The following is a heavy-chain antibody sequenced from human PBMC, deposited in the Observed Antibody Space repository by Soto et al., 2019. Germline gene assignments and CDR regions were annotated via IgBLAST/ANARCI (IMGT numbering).Heavy chain of an antibody. CDR1: GDSVSSNSAA. J-gene: IGHJ6*03. D-gene: IGHD3-10*01. V-gene: IGHV6-1*01. CDR3: ARNPVPNYYGSGSYYNSDVAYYYYYMDV. Sequence: SQTLSLPCAISGDSVSSNSAAWNWIRQSPSRGLEWLGRTYYRSKWYNDYAVSVKSRITINPDTSKNQFSLQLNSVTPEDTAVYYCARNPVPNYYGSGSYYNSDVAYYYYYMDVWGKGTTVTVSS. CDR2: TYYRSKWYN.